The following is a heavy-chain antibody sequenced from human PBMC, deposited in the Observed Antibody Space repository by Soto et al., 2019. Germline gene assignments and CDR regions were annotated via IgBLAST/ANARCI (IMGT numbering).Heavy chain of an antibody. V-gene: IGHV1-69*04. CDR1: GGTFSSYT. CDR3: ARDPTTFGGTHYFDY. Sequence: ASVKVSCKASGGTFSSYTISWVRQAPGQGLEWMGRIIPILGIANYAQKFQGRVTITADKSTSTAYMELSSLRSEDTAVYYCARDPTTFGGTHYFDYWGQGTLVTVSS. D-gene: IGHD3-16*01. CDR2: IIPILGIA. J-gene: IGHJ4*02.